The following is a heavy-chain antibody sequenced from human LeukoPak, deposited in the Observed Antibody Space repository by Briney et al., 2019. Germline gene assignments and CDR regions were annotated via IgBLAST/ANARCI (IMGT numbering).Heavy chain of an antibody. CDR2: TYYRSKWNH. J-gene: IGHJ4*02. Sequence: SQTLSLTCAISGDSVSSSSSAWSRIRQSPSRGLEWLGRTYYRSKWNHDYAESVKSRITINPDTSKNEFSLQLNSVTPEDTAVYYCARNLRPDFDYWGQGTLVTVSS. V-gene: IGHV6-1*01. CDR1: GDSVSSSSSA. CDR3: ARNLRPDFDY.